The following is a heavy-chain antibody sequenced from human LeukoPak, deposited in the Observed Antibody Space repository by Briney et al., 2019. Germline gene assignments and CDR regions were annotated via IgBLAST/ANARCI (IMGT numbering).Heavy chain of an antibody. V-gene: IGHV3-13*01. D-gene: IGHD5-24*01. CDR1: GFTLTNYA. CDR3: ARQSTPHGNFDY. CDR2: LGTAGDT. J-gene: IGHJ4*02. Sequence: TGGSLRLSCAASGFTLTNYAMHWVRQPAGEGLEWVSALGTAGDTFYPGSVKGRFTISRDNAKKSLSLQMNSLRVEDTAIYYCARQSTPHGNFDYWGQGTLVTVSS.